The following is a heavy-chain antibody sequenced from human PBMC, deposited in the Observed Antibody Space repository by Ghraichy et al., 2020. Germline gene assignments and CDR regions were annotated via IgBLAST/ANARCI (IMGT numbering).Heavy chain of an antibody. Sequence: GGSLRLSCAASGFTVSSNHMSWVRQAPGKGLEWVSVIYSGGSTYYADSVKGRFTISRDNSKNTLYLQMNSLRAEDTAVYYCAREPGTTNYYYGMDVWGQGTTVTVSS. J-gene: IGHJ6*02. V-gene: IGHV3-53*01. D-gene: IGHD1-7*01. CDR2: IYSGGST. CDR3: AREPGTTNYYYGMDV. CDR1: GFTVSSNH.